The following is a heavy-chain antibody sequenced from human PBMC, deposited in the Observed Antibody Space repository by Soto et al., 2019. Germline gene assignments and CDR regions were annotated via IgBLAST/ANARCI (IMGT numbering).Heavy chain of an antibody. CDR2: IIPIFGTA. Sequence: ASVKVSCKASGGTFSSYAISWVRQAPGQGLEWMGGIIPIFGTANYAQKFQGRVTITADESTSTANMELSSLRSEDTAVYYCARERIAARPGYYYYGMDVWGQGTTVTVSS. D-gene: IGHD6-6*01. J-gene: IGHJ6*02. CDR1: GGTFSSYA. CDR3: ARERIAARPGYYYYGMDV. V-gene: IGHV1-69*13.